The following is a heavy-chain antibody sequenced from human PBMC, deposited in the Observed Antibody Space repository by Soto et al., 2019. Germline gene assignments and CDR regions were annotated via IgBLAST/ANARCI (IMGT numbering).Heavy chain of an antibody. Sequence: PGGSLRLSCAASGFAINTYSMHWVRQAPGRGLEWVAVISYDGSNKFYADSVKGRFTISRDNSKNTLYLEMNSLRGEDTAVYYCAKVSPMGYFFDFWGQGTLVTVSS. V-gene: IGHV3-30-3*01. CDR2: ISYDGSNK. CDR1: GFAINTYS. CDR3: AKVSPMGYFFDF. J-gene: IGHJ4*02.